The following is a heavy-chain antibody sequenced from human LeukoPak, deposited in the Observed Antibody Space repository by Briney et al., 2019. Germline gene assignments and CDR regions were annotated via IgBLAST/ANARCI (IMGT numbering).Heavy chain of an antibody. D-gene: IGHD3-10*01. CDR3: ARAYGSGTHFHPDY. CDR2: MNPNSGDT. J-gene: IGHJ4*02. Sequence: GASVKVSCKASGYTFTNYNIDWVRQATGQGLEWMGWMNPNSGDTGYAQKFQGRVTMARNTSISTAYMELSSLRSEDTAVYYCARAYGSGTHFHPDYWGQGTLVTVSS. CDR1: GYTFTNYN. V-gene: IGHV1-8*01.